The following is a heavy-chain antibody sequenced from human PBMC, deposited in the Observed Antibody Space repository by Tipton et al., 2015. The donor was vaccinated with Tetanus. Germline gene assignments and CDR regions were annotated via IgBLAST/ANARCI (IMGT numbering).Heavy chain of an antibody. D-gene: IGHD1-1*01. CDR1: GGSITKDY. J-gene: IGHJ4*02. V-gene: IGHV4-39*01. CDR3: ARVLPWNRAG. CDR2: VSYSGST. Sequence: TLSLTCNVSGGSITKDYWGWIRQPPGKGLEWIASVSYSGSTYYNPSLKSRVAMSLDTSKNQFSVRLTSVTAADTAVYYCARVLPWNRAGWGQGTLVTVSS.